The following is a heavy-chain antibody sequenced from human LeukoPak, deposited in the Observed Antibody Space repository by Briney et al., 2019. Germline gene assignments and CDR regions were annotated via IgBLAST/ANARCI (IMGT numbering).Heavy chain of an antibody. CDR1: GYTFTSYD. CDR2: MNPNSGNT. Sequence: ASVKVSCKASGYTFTSYDINWVRQATGQGLEWMGWMNPNSGNTGYAQKFQGRVTMIRNTSISTAYMELSSLRSEDTAVYYCARGRLVGAGYYFDYWGQGTLVTVSS. V-gene: IGHV1-8*01. CDR3: ARGRLVGAGYYFDY. D-gene: IGHD1-26*01. J-gene: IGHJ4*02.